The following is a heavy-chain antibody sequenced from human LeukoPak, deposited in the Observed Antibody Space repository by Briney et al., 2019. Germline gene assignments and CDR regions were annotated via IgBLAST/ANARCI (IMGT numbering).Heavy chain of an antibody. CDR3: ARARSSGWSFDY. D-gene: IGHD6-19*01. CDR1: GYTFTVYY. V-gene: IGHV1-2*02. J-gene: IGHJ4*02. CDR2: INPKSGGT. Sequence: GASVKVSCKASGYTFTVYYMHWVRQAPGQRVGRMGWINPKSGGTNYAQKFQGRVTMTRDTSISTAYMELSRLRSDDTAVYYCARARSSGWSFDYWGQGTLVTVSS.